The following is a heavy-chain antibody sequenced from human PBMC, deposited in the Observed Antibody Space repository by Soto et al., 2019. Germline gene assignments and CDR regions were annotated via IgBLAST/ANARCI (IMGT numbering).Heavy chain of an antibody. CDR3: AKEGEAMWWFTG. V-gene: IGHV3-23*01. J-gene: IGHJ4*02. CDR1: GFTFSSYA. Sequence: EVQLLESGGDLVQPGTSLRLSCAASGFTFSSYAMSWVRQAPGKGLEWLSGITGSGGSTHYADSVKGRFTISRDNSNNSLYLQMNSLRAEDTAVYYCAKEGEAMWWFTGWGQGTLVTVSS. D-gene: IGHD2-21*01. CDR2: ITGSGGST.